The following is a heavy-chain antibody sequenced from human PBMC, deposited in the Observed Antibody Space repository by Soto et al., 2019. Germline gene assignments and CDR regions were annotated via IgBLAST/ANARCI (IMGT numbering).Heavy chain of an antibody. D-gene: IGHD6-13*01. V-gene: IGHV1-46*01. CDR3: ARDLSIAAADSYWYFAL. CDR2: INPSGGST. J-gene: IGHJ2*01. CDR1: GYTFTSYY. Sequence: QVQLVQSGAEVKKPGASVKVSCKASGYTFTSYYMHWVRQAPGQGLEWMGIINPSGGSTSYAQKFQGRVTMTRDTSTSTVYMELSSLRSEDTAVYYCARDLSIAAADSYWYFALWGRGTLVTVSS.